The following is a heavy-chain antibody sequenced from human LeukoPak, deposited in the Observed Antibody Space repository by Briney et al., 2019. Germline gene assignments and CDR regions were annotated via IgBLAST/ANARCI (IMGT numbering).Heavy chain of an antibody. CDR1: GYTFTSYG. CDR2: ISAYNGNT. J-gene: IGHJ4*02. Sequence: GASVKVSCKASGYTFTSYGISWVRQAPGQGLVWMGWISAYNGNTNYAQKLQGRVTMTTDTSTSTAYMELRSLRSDDTAVYYCARSPFSSSWLNFDYWGQGTLVTVSS. CDR3: ARSPFSSSWLNFDY. V-gene: IGHV1-18*01. D-gene: IGHD6-13*01.